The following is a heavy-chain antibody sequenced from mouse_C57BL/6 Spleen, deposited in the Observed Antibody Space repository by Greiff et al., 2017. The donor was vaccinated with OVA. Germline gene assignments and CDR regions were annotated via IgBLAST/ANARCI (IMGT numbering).Heavy chain of an antibody. CDR2: IYPRSGNT. J-gene: IGHJ2*01. CDR1: GYTFTSYG. Sequence: VQLQESGAELARPGASVKLSCKASGYTFTSYGISWVKQRTGQGLEWIGEIYPRSGNTYYNEKFKGKATLTADKSSSTAYMELRSLTSEDSAVYFCARWDLDYYGSSYFDYWGQGTTLTVSS. CDR3: ARWDLDYYGSSYFDY. V-gene: IGHV1-81*01. D-gene: IGHD1-1*01.